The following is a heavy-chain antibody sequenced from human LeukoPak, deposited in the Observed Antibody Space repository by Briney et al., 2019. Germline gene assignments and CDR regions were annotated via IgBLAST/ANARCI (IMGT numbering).Heavy chain of an antibody. V-gene: IGHV4-39*07. CDR1: GGSISSSSYY. Sequence: SETLSLTCTVSGGSISSSSYYCGWIRQPPGKGLEWIGSIYYSGSTYYNPSLKSRVTISVDTSKNQFSLKLSSVTAADTAVYYCARDRGTQPDDYWGQGTLVTVSS. J-gene: IGHJ4*02. CDR2: IYYSGST. D-gene: IGHD6-13*01. CDR3: ARDRGTQPDDY.